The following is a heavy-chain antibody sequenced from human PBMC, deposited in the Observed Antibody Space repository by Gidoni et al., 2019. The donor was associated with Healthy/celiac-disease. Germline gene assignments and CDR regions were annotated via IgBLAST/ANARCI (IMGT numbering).Heavy chain of an antibody. V-gene: IGHV2-70*15. Sequence: QVTLRESGPALVKPTQTLTLTCPFSGFSISTSGMCVSWIRQPPGKALEWLARIDWDGDKYYSTSLKTRLTISKDTSENQVVLTMTNMDPVDTATYYCAREIAVAADADGMDVWGQGTTVTVSS. J-gene: IGHJ6*02. CDR2: IDWDGDK. CDR1: GFSISTSGMC. D-gene: IGHD6-19*01. CDR3: AREIAVAADADGMDV.